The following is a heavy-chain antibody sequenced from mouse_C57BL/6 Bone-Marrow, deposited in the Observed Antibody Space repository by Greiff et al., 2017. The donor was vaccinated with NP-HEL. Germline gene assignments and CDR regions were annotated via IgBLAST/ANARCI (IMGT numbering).Heavy chain of an antibody. CDR3: ALYYYGSSLPWFAY. D-gene: IGHD1-1*01. CDR1: VYPFTSYC. V-gene: IGHV1-81*01. J-gene: IGHJ3*01. Sequence: PQSGAVLSRPWASVHLSCTSSVYPFTSYCLRLLQPRTGPGLAWIGEIYPRCGYTYYNEKFKGKATLTADKSSSTAYMELRSLTSEDSAVYFCALYYYGSSLPWFAYWGQGTLVTVSA. CDR2: IYPRCGYT.